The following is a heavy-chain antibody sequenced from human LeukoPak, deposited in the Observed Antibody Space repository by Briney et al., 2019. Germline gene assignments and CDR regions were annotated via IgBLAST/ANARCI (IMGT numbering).Heavy chain of an antibody. CDR3: ARDYYFDY. Sequence: SETLSLTCTVSGGSISSYYWSWIRQPPGKGLKWIGYIYYSGSTNYNPSLKSRVTISVDTSKNQFSLKLSSVTAADTAVYYCARDYYFDYWGQGTLVTVSS. V-gene: IGHV4-59*01. J-gene: IGHJ4*02. CDR1: GGSISSYY. CDR2: IYYSGST.